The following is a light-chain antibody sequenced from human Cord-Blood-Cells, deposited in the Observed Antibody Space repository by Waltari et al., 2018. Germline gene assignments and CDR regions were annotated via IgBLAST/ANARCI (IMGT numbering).Light chain of an antibody. Sequence: QSVLTQPPSASGTPGQRVTISCSGSSSNIGSNYVYWYQQLPGTAPKLLIYRNNRRPSGVLDRFSGSKSGTSASLAISGLRSEDEADYYCAAWDDSLSGVVFGGGTKLTVL. J-gene: IGLJ2*01. CDR3: AAWDDSLSGVV. CDR2: RNN. V-gene: IGLV1-47*01. CDR1: SSNIGSNY.